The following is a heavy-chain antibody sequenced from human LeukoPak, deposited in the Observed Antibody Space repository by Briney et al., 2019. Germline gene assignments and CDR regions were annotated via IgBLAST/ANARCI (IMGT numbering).Heavy chain of an antibody. J-gene: IGHJ4*02. CDR2: IYHSGST. Sequence: SETLSLTCTVSGYSISSGYYWGWIRQPPGKGLEWIGSIYHSGSTYYNASLKSRVTISIDTSKNQISLRLTSVTAADTAMYYCARQTGSGLFTLPGGQGTLVTVSS. CDR3: ARQTGSGLFTLP. D-gene: IGHD3/OR15-3a*01. CDR1: GYSISSGYY. V-gene: IGHV4-38-2*02.